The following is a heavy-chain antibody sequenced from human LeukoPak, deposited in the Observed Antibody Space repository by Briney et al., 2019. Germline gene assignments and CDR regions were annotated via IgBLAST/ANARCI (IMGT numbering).Heavy chain of an antibody. CDR3: AAGGGYYGLPGYYYYMDV. CDR2: IVVGSGNT. V-gene: IGHV1-58*02. J-gene: IGHJ6*03. CDR1: GFTFTSSA. Sequence: ASVKVSCKASGFTFTSSAMQWVRQARGQRLEWIGWIVVGSGNTNYAQKFQERVTITRDMSTSTAYMELSSLRSEDTAVYYCAAGGGYYGLPGYYYYMDVWGKGTTVTVSS. D-gene: IGHD3-10*01.